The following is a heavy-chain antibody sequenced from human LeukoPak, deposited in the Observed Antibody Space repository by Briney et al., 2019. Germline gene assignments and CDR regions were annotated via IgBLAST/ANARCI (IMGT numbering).Heavy chain of an antibody. V-gene: IGHV1-69*05. D-gene: IGHD3-22*01. J-gene: IGHJ6*03. CDR2: IIPIFGTA. Sequence: SVKVFCKASGGTFSSYAISWVRQDPGQGLEWMGGIIPIFGTANYAQKFQGRVTITTDESTSTAYMELSSLRSEDTAVYYCASCTYYYDSSGYYLSYYYYYMDVWGKGTTVTVSS. CDR3: ASCTYYYDSSGYYLSYYYYYMDV. CDR1: GGTFSSYA.